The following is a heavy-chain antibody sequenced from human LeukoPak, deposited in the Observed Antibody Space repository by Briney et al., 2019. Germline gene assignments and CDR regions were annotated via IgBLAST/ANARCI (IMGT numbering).Heavy chain of an antibody. D-gene: IGHD3-3*01. Sequence: SVKVSCKASGYTFTSYDISWVRQAPGQGLEWMGGIIPIFGTANYAQKFQGRVTITADKSTSTAYMELSSLRSEDTAVYYCAGAGDNDFWSGSDGGDNWFDPWGQGTLVTVSS. J-gene: IGHJ5*02. CDR1: GYTFTSYD. CDR3: AGAGDNDFWSGSDGGDNWFDP. CDR2: IIPIFGTA. V-gene: IGHV1-69*06.